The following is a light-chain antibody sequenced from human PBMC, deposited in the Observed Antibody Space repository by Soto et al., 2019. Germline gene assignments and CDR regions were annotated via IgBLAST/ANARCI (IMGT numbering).Light chain of an antibody. V-gene: IGLV2-14*03. J-gene: IGLJ1*01. CDR3: VSFTTSRSYV. Sequence: QSVLTQPASVSDSPGQSITISCTGTSSDIGGSDHVSWYRQYPGEAPKLIIYDVANRPSGVSHRFSGSKPGNTASLIISGLQREDEADYYCVSFTTSRSYVFGTGTKLTVL. CDR2: DVA. CDR1: SSDIGGSDH.